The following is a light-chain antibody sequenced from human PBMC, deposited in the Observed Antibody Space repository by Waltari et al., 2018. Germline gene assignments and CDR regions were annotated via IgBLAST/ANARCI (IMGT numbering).Light chain of an antibody. Sequence: ENVMTQSPATLSVSPGGRATLSCRASQSIAKNLAWYQQKPGQSPRLLIFGASTRITGVPARFSGSGSGTDFSLTISSLQSEDFAVYYCQQYDNWPLSLGGGTKVEIK. V-gene: IGKV3-15*01. CDR1: QSIAKN. CDR2: GAS. CDR3: QQYDNWPLS. J-gene: IGKJ4*01.